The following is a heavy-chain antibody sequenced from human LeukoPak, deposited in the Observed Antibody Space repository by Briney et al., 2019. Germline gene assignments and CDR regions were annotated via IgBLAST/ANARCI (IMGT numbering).Heavy chain of an antibody. Sequence: QPGGSLRLSCAASGFTFSSYGMHWVRQAPGKGLEWVAVISYDGSNKYYADSVKGRFTISRDNSRNTLYLQMNSLRAEETAVYYCAKDPVQVGATGSNYFDYWGQGTLVTVSS. J-gene: IGHJ4*02. V-gene: IGHV3-30*18. D-gene: IGHD1-26*01. CDR1: GFTFSSYG. CDR2: ISYDGSNK. CDR3: AKDPVQVGATGSNYFDY.